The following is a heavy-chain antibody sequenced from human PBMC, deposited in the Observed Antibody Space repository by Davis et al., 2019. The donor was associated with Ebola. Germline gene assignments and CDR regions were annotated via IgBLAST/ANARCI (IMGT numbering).Heavy chain of an antibody. CDR1: GFTFSSYS. D-gene: IGHD6-6*01. V-gene: IGHV3-21*01. CDR2: IRSTTSYI. Sequence: PGGSLRLSCAASGFTFSSYSMNWVRQAPGKGLEWVSSIRSTTSYIYYADSVKGRFTISRDNAENSLYLQMNSLRAEDTAVYYCARDWLYTSSFDYWGQGTLVTVSS. CDR3: ARDWLYTSSFDY. J-gene: IGHJ4*02.